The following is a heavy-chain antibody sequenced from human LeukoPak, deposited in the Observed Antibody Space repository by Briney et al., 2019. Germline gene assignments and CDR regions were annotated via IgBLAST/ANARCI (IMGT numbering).Heavy chain of an antibody. Sequence: GGSLRLSCAASGFTFSSYAINWVRQAPGKGLEWVAVISYDGSNKYYADSVKGRFTISRDNSKNTLYLQMNSLRAEDTAVYYCARAQYAFDIWGQGTMVTVSS. CDR1: GFTFSSYA. V-gene: IGHV3-30*04. CDR2: ISYDGSNK. J-gene: IGHJ3*02. D-gene: IGHD5-24*01. CDR3: ARAQYAFDI.